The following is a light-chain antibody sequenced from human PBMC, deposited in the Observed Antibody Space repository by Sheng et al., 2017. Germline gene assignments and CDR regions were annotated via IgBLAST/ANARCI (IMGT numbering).Light chain of an antibody. J-gene: IGKJ1*01. CDR2: AAS. CDR1: QTISTS. Sequence: DIQMTQSPSSLSASVGDRVTITCRASQTISTSLNWYHQQPGKAPKLLIYAASTLQSGVPSRFSGSGSGTDFTLTISSLQPEDFATYYCQQTYTTPRTFGQGTKVDIK. CDR3: QQTYTTPRT. V-gene: IGKV1-39*01.